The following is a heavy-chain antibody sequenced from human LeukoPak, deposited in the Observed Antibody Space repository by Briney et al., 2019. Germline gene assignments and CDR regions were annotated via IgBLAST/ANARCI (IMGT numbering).Heavy chain of an antibody. V-gene: IGHV4-61*01. CDR2: IYYSGST. CDR3: AREEKDSIITI. CDR1: GGSISSSSYY. J-gene: IGHJ3*02. D-gene: IGHD3-22*01. Sequence: ASETLSLTCTVSGGSISSSSYYWSWIRQPPGKGLEWIGYIYYSGSTNYNPSLKSRVTISVDTSKNQFSLKLSSVTAADTAVYYCAREEKDSIITIWGQGTMVTVSS.